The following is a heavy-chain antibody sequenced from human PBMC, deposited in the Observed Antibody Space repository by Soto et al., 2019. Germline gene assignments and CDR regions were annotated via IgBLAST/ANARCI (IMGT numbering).Heavy chain of an antibody. CDR1: GFTFSYYN. J-gene: IGHJ4*02. V-gene: IGHV3-21*01. Sequence: GGSLRLSCAASGFTFSYYNMNWVRQAPGKGLEWVSSISSSTTYISYADSAEGRFTISRDNAESSLFLQMSSLRPDDTAVYYCARDPPTPGYSGYAFDNWGQGALVTVSS. CDR3: ARDPPTPGYSGYAFDN. CDR2: ISSSTTYI. D-gene: IGHD5-12*01.